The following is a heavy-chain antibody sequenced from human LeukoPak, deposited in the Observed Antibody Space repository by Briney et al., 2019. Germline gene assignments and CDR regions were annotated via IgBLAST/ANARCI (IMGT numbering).Heavy chain of an antibody. Sequence: PSETLSLTCTVSGGSISSYYWSWIRQPAGKGLEWIGRIYTSGSTNYNPSLKSRVTMSVDTSKNQFSLKLSSVTAADTAVYYCAGEVSNGSGSYARYSYYMDVWGKGTTVTVSS. CDR2: IYTSGST. J-gene: IGHJ6*03. CDR1: GGSISSYY. D-gene: IGHD3-10*01. CDR3: AGEVSNGSGSYARYSYYMDV. V-gene: IGHV4-4*07.